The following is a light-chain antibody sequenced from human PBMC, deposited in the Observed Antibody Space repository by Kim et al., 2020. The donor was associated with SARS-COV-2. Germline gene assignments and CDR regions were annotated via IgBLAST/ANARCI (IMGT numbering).Light chain of an antibody. CDR2: GAS. CDR3: QQYGSSPWT. J-gene: IGKJ1*01. V-gene: IGKV3-20*01. Sequence: DIVLTQSPGTLSLSPGERATLSCRASQSVSSNYLAWYQKKPGQAPRLLIYGASNRATGIPDRFSGSQSRTDFTLTISRLEPEDFTVYYCQQYGSSPWTFGQGTKVDIK. CDR1: QSVSSNY.